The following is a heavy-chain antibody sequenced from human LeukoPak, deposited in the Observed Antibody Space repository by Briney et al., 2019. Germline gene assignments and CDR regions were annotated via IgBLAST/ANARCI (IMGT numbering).Heavy chain of an antibody. CDR3: VRGMDL. J-gene: IGHJ6*02. V-gene: IGHV3-7*01. CDR1: GFTFSSYW. Sequence: GGSLRLSCAASGFTFSSYWMTWVRQAPGNGLEWVANIKEDGSEKNYVDSVKGRFTISRDSAKNSLYLQMHSLRAEDTAVYYCVRGMDLWGQGTTVTVSS. CDR2: IKEDGSEK.